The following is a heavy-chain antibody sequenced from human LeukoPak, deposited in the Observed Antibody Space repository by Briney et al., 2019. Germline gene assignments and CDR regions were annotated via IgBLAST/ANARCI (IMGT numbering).Heavy chain of an antibody. V-gene: IGHV3-30*03. CDR3: ATRIVGATNPWFDP. J-gene: IGHJ5*02. CDR2: ISYDGSNK. Sequence: GGSLRLSCAASGFTFSSYGMHWVRQAPGKGLEWVAVISYDGSNKYYADSVKGRFTISRDNSKNTLYLQMNSLRAEDTAVYYGATRIVGATNPWFDPWGQGTLVTVSS. CDR1: GFTFSSYG. D-gene: IGHD1-26*01.